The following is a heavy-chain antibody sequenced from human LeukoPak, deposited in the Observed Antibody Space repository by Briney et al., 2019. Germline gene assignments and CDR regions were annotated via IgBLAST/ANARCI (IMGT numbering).Heavy chain of an antibody. CDR3: VSLAAGEPGRGS. J-gene: IGHJ5*02. CDR2: IQYGEDT. V-gene: IGHV4-61*03. D-gene: IGHD3-10*01. CDR1: GASVSSARYH. Sequence: PSETLSLTFTVSGASVSSARYHWMWIRQPPGKGLEYIGNIQYGEDTDYKPSLQSRVTISVDTSNNHFSLTLSSVTAADTAVYYCVSLAAGEPGRGSWGQGTLVTVSS.